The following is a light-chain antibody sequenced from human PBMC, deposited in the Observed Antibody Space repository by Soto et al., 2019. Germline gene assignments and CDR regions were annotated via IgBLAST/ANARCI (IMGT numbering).Light chain of an antibody. V-gene: IGKV3-11*01. J-gene: IGKJ2*01. CDR1: QSVSSS. CDR2: DAS. Sequence: EIVLTQSPATLSLSPGERATLSCRASQSVSSSLAWYQQKPGQAPRLLIYDASNRATGIPARFSGSGSGTDFTLTISSLEPEDFAVDYCQQRSNWPRTFGQGTKLEIK. CDR3: QQRSNWPRT.